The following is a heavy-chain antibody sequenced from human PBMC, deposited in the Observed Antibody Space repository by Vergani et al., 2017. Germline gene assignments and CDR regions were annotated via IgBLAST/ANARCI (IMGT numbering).Heavy chain of an antibody. Sequence: EVQLVESGGGLVQPGGSLRLSCAASGFTFSSYWMSWVRQAPGKGLEWVANIKQDGSEKYYVDSVKGRVTISRDNAKNSLYLQMNSLRAEDTAVYYFARSQWYYDILTGYYRGGYFDYWGQGTLVTVSS. CDR1: GFTFSSYW. CDR3: ARSQWYYDILTGYYRGGYFDY. CDR2: IKQDGSEK. J-gene: IGHJ4*02. D-gene: IGHD3-9*01. V-gene: IGHV3-7*01.